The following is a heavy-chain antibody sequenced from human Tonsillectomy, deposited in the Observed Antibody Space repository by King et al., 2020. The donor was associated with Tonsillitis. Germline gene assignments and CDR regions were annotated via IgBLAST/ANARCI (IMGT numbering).Heavy chain of an antibody. CDR3: ARGESGGCLQY. V-gene: IGHV3-30*04. D-gene: IGHD3-10*01. CDR2: ISYDGSKK. J-gene: IGHJ4*02. CDR1: GFTFSTYV. Sequence: VQLVESGGGVVQPGRSLRLSCSASGFTFSTYVMHWVRQAPGKGLEWVAVISYDGSKKYYADSVKGRVSISRDNSKNTLYLQMNSLRAEETAMYHCARGESGGCLQYWGQGTLVTVSS.